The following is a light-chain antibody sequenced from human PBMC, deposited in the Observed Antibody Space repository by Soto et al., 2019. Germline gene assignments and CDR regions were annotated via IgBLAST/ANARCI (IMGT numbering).Light chain of an antibody. CDR2: DVS. Sequence: QSALTQPASVSGSLGQSITISCTGAASDIGYYNFVSWYQQHPATAPKLIIYDVSHRPSGISFRFSGSKSGNTASLTISGHRAEDEAAYYCASYTGTDTPWVFGGGTKLTVL. J-gene: IGLJ3*02. CDR1: ASDIGYYNF. CDR3: ASYTGTDTPWV. V-gene: IGLV2-14*03.